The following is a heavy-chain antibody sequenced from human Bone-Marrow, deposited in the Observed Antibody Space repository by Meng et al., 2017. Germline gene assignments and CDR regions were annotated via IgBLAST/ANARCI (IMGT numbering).Heavy chain of an antibody. CDR3: ARDTGKVGVMGDY. CDR2: RIHMFGTA. CDR1: VGPFIRYA. J-gene: IGHJ4*02. D-gene: IGHD1-26*01. Sequence: GRVVPAGAEVKAPGASVDVPCKSSVGPFIRYAISWVRQAPGQGLEWMGGRIHMFGTAKYAQKFQGRVTITADKSTSTAYMALRRLRYEDTAVYYCARDTGKVGVMGDYWGQGTLVTVSS. V-gene: IGHV1-69*06.